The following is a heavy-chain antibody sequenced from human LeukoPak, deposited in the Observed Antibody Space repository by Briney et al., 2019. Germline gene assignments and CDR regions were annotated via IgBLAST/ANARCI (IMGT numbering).Heavy chain of an antibody. CDR1: GYTFTSYG. CDR3: ARDASAYYSRWFDY. D-gene: IGHD3-22*01. V-gene: IGHV1-18*01. CDR2: ISAYNGNT. Sequence: ASVTVSCTASGYTFTSYGISWVRQAPGQGLEWMGWISAYNGNTNYAQKFQGRVTMTTDTSTSTAYMELRSLRSDDTAVYYCARDASAYYSRWFDYWGQGTLVTVSS. J-gene: IGHJ4*02.